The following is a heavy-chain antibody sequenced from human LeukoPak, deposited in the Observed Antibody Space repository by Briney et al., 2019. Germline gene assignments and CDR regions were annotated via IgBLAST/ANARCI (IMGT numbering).Heavy chain of an antibody. CDR2: IIPIFGTA. Sequence: ASVKVSCKASGYIFTSYNIYWVRQAPGQGLEWMGGIIPIFGTANYAQKFQGRVTITADKSTSTADMELSSLRSEDTAVYYCARGGLRGHDAFDIWGQGTMVTVSS. V-gene: IGHV1-69*06. CDR3: ARGGLRGHDAFDI. CDR1: GYIFTSYN. D-gene: IGHD5-12*01. J-gene: IGHJ3*02.